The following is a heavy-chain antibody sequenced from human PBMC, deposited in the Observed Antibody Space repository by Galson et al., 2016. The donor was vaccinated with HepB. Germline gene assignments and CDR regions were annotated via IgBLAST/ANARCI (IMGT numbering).Heavy chain of an antibody. Sequence: SLRLSCATSGFTFGSVWMSWVRQAPGKGLEWVANIKPDGSERYYVDSLKGRFTISRDNAKNSQYLQMNNLRAEDTAVYYCALYYYDSSGFVEYFQHWGQGTRVTVSS. CDR3: ALYYYDSSGFVEYFQH. J-gene: IGHJ1*01. V-gene: IGHV3-7*03. CDR1: GFTFGSVW. D-gene: IGHD3-22*01. CDR2: IKPDGSER.